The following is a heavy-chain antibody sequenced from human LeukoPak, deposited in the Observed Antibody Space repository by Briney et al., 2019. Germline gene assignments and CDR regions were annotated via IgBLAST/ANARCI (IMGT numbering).Heavy chain of an antibody. D-gene: IGHD2-2*01. CDR1: GFTFSSYS. V-gene: IGHV3-21*01. J-gene: IGHJ2*01. CDR3: ARDRRYQLLAGYWYFDL. CDR2: ISSSSSYI. Sequence: PGGSLRLSCAASGFTFSSYSMNWVRQAPGKGLEWVSSISSSSSYIYCADSVKGRFTISRDNAKNSLYLQMNSLRAEDTAVYYCARDRRYQLLAGYWYFDLWGRGTLVTVSS.